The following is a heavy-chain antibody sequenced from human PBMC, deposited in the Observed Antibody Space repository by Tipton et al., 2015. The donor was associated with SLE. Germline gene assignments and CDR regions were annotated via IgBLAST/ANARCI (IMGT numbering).Heavy chain of an antibody. CDR1: GGSIRSSNHY. CDR3: ARLIVGAAGGFDS. Sequence: LRLSCTVSGGSIRSSNHYWGWIRQPPGKGLEWIANIYYTGITYYNPSLTRRVTISVDTSGSQFSLNLNSVTAADTAVYYCARLIVGAAGGFDSWGQGTLVTVSS. D-gene: IGHD1-26*01. V-gene: IGHV4-39*01. J-gene: IGHJ4*02. CDR2: IYYTGIT.